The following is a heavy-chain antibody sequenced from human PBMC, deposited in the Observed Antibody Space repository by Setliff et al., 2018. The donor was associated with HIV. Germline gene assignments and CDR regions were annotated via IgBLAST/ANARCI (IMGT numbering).Heavy chain of an antibody. J-gene: IGHJ4*02. D-gene: IGHD1-1*01. CDR1: GGSLSRTSYY. Sequence: SETLSLTCTVSGGSLSRTSYYWGWIRQPPGKGLEWLGTIYFTGSAYYNPSLKSRVTISVDTSKNQFSLKLTSVTAADTAVYYCASAGSGTRAPPRYWGQGTLVTVSS. CDR2: IYFTGSA. V-gene: IGHV4-39*07. CDR3: ASAGSGTRAPPRY.